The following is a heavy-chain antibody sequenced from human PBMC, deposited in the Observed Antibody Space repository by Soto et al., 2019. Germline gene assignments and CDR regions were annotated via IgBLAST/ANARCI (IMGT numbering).Heavy chain of an antibody. CDR2: MNPNSGNT. CDR3: ARADTIFGVVGRYYYYMDV. D-gene: IGHD3-3*01. CDR1: GYTFTSYD. V-gene: IGHV1-8*01. J-gene: IGHJ6*03. Sequence: ASVKVSCKASGYTFTSYDINWVRQATGQGLEWMGWMNPNSGNTGYAQKFQGRVTMTRNTSISTAYMELSSLRSEDTAVYYCARADTIFGVVGRYYYYMDVWGKGTTVTVSS.